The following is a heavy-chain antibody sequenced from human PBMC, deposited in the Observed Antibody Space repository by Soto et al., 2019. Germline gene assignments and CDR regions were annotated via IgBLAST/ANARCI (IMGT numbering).Heavy chain of an antibody. J-gene: IGHJ5*02. Sequence: QVQLQESGPGLVKPSGTLSLTCAVSSGSISSSNWWSWVRQPPGKGLEWIGEIYHSGSTNYNPSLKSRVTISVDKSNNQFSLKLSSVTAADTAVYYCAREEQHSSGWYVSNWFDPWGQGTLVTVSS. D-gene: IGHD6-19*01. CDR2: IYHSGST. CDR3: AREEQHSSGWYVSNWFDP. V-gene: IGHV4-4*02. CDR1: SGSISSSNW.